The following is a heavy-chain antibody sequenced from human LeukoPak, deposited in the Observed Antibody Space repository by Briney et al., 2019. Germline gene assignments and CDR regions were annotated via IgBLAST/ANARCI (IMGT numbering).Heavy chain of an antibody. CDR3: ASTAMDYNWFDP. D-gene: IGHD5-18*01. CDR2: IYYSGST. J-gene: IGHJ5*02. Sequence: GSLRLSCAASEFTFSSYSMNWVRQPPGKGLEWIGSIYYSGSTYYNPSLKSRVTISVDTSKNQFSLKLSSVTAADTAVYYCASTAMDYNWFDPWGQGTLVTVSS. CDR1: EFTFSSYSMN. V-gene: IGHV4-39*01.